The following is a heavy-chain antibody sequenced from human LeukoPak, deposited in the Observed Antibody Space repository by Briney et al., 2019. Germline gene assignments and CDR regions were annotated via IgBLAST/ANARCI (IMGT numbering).Heavy chain of an antibody. V-gene: IGHV3-7*01. Sequence: QPGGSLRLSCAASGFTFSSYWMSWVRQAPGKGLEWVANIKQDGSEKYYVDSVKGRFTISRDNAKNSLYLQMNSLRVEETAVYYCARDWFDGDYDRFDYWGQGTLVTVSS. D-gene: IGHD4-17*01. CDR3: ARDWFDGDYDRFDY. CDR1: GFTFSSYW. J-gene: IGHJ4*02. CDR2: IKQDGSEK.